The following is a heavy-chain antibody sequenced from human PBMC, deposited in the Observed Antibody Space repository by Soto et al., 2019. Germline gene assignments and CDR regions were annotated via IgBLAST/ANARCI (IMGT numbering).Heavy chain of an antibody. CDR3: AKDLRVNGYLDY. CDR1: GFTFSSYA. D-gene: IGHD3-10*01. J-gene: IGHJ4*02. Sequence: GSLRLSCAASGFTFSSYAMSWVRQAPGKGLEWVSAISGSGGSTYYADSVKGRFTISRDNSKNTLYLQMNSLRAEDTAVYYCAKDLRVNGYLDYWGQGTLVTVSS. V-gene: IGHV3-23*01. CDR2: ISGSGGST.